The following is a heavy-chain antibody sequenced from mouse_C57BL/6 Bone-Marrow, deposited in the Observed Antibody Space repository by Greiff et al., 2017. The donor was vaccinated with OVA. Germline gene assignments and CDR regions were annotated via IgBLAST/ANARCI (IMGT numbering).Heavy chain of an antibody. CDR3: ARGAY. Sequence: VKLQESGPGLVAPSQSLSITCTVSGFSFTSYAISWVRQPPGTGLEWLGVIWPGGGTNYNSALNSSLSISKDNAKSQVFLKMNSLQTDDTARYYCARGAYWGQGTLVTVAA. CDR1: GFSFTSYA. V-gene: IGHV2-9-1*01. CDR2: IWPGGGT. J-gene: IGHJ3*01.